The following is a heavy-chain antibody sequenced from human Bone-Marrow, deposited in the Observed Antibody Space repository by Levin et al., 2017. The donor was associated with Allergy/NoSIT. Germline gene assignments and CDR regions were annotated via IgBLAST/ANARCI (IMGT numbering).Heavy chain of an antibody. J-gene: IGHJ4*02. CDR2: VKPRGDGA. CDR1: GYIFSSYS. D-gene: IGHD3-22*01. Sequence: ASVKVSCKASGYIFSSYSLHWVRQAPGQGLEWMGVVKPRGDGAVYAQKFQGRVTLTRDTSTSTVYMELSSLKSDETSIYFCARDRVASFIYDSRGYYYGGAFDYWGQGTLVTVSS. V-gene: IGHV1-46*01. CDR3: ARDRVASFIYDSRGYYYGGAFDY.